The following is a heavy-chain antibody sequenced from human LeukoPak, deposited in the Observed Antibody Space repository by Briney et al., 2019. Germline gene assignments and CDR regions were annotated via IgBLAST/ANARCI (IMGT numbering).Heavy chain of an antibody. V-gene: IGHV5-51*01. CDR1: GYRFTSNW. CDR3: ARGTYYYYMDV. Sequence: GESLKISCKGSGYRFTSNWIGWVRQMPGKGLGWMGIIYPGDSDTRYSPSFQGQVTISADKSISTAYLQWSSLKASDTALYYCARGTYYYYMDVWGKGTTVTVSS. CDR2: IYPGDSDT. J-gene: IGHJ6*03.